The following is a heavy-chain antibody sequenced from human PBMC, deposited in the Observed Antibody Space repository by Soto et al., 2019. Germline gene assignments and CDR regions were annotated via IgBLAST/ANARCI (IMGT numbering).Heavy chain of an antibody. CDR2: INSDGSRT. D-gene: IGHD6-13*01. CDR3: AREGREAGMDYYYYYMDV. V-gene: IGHV3-74*01. J-gene: IGHJ6*03. Sequence: GGSLRLSCAASGFTFSSYWMHWVRQAPGKGLVWVSRINSDGSRTSYEDSVKGGFTNTRDNAKNTLYLQMNSLRAEDTAVYYCAREGREAGMDYYYYYMDVWGKGTTVTVSS. CDR1: GFTFSSYW.